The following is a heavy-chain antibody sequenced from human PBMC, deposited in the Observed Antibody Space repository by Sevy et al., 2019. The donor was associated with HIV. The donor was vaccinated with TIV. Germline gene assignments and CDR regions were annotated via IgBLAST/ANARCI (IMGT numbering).Heavy chain of an antibody. Sequence: GGSLRLSCEASGFTFSGYAMNWVRQAPGKGLEWVSGISGSGGSGDKTNYADSVKGRFTISRDDSKNSLYLQLNSLRAEDTAIYYCARKYDSSGYFDYWGQGTLVTVSS. V-gene: IGHV3-23*01. D-gene: IGHD3-22*01. CDR1: GFTFSGYA. CDR2: ISGSGGSGDKT. CDR3: ARKYDSSGYFDY. J-gene: IGHJ4*02.